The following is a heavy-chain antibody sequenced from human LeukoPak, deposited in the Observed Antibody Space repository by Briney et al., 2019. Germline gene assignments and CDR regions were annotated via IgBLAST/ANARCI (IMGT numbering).Heavy chain of an antibody. D-gene: IGHD6-19*01. CDR1: GFTFDDYA. CDR3: AKDISIAVAGTIDY. CDR2: ISWNSGSI. J-gene: IGHJ4*02. V-gene: IGHV3-9*01. Sequence: GGSLRLSCAASGFTFDDYAMRWVRQAPGKGLEWVSGISWNSGSIGYADSVKGRFTISRDNAKNSLYLQMNSLRAEDTALYYCAKDISIAVAGTIDYWGQGTLVTVSS.